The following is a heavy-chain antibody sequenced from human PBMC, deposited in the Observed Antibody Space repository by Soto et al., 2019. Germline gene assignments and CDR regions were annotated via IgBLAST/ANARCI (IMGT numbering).Heavy chain of an antibody. CDR1: GDSISSGGYY. J-gene: IGHJ6*02. Sequence: TSETLSLTCTVSGDSISSGGYYWSWIRQHPGTGLEWIGHISYSGSTYYNTSLKSRVTISVDTSKNQFSLKLSSVTAADTAVYYCARDYIVLVPAAISFGYYYYGMDVWGQGTTVTVSS. CDR3: ARDYIVLVPAAISFGYYYYGMDV. V-gene: IGHV4-30-4*01. D-gene: IGHD2-2*01. CDR2: ISYSGST.